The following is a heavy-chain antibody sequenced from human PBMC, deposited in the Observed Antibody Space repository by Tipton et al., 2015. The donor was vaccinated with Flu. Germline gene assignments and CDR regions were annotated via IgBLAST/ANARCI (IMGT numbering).Heavy chain of an antibody. CDR1: GDSIGSDYY. Sequence: TLSLTCSVSGDSIGSDYYWGWIRQPPGKGLEWLGNIHRSGNTYYSSSLKSRVTISLDKSKNQFSLRLVSMTATDTAVYYCVRRDYSNYVSEPKNWFDPWGQGILVTVPS. V-gene: IGHV4-38-2*01. CDR3: VRRDYSNYVSEPKNWFDP. CDR2: IHRSGNT. D-gene: IGHD4-11*01. J-gene: IGHJ5*02.